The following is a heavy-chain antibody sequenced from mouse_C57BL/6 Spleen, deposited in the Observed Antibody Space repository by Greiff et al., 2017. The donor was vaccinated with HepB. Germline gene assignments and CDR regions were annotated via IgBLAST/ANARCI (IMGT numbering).Heavy chain of an antibody. D-gene: IGHD2-4*01. CDR1: GFTFSSYA. Sequence: EVQLVESGGGLVKPGGSLKLSCAASGFTFSSYAMSWVRQTPEKRLEWVATISDGGSYTYYPDNVKGRFTISRDNAKNNLYLQMSHLKSEDTAMYYCAREGIYYDYDPYFDYWGQGTTLTVSS. CDR3: AREGIYYDYDPYFDY. V-gene: IGHV5-4*01. CDR2: ISDGGSYT. J-gene: IGHJ2*01.